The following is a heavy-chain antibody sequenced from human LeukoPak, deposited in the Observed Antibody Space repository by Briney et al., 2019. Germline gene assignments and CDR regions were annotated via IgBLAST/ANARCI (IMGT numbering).Heavy chain of an antibody. CDR1: GGTFSSYA. V-gene: IGHV1-69*01. J-gene: IGHJ4*02. D-gene: IGHD3-10*01. CDR2: IIPIFGSA. Sequence: ASVKVSCKASGGTFSSYAISWVRQAPGQGLEWMGGIIPIFGSANYAQKFQGRVTITADESTSTAYMELSSLRSEDTAVYYCARDSQEILWFGENDSWGQGTLVTVSS. CDR3: ARDSQEILWFGENDS.